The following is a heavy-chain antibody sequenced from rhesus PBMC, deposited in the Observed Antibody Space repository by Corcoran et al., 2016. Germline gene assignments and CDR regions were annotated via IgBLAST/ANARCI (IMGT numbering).Heavy chain of an antibody. CDR2: SPPNKGKK. CDR3: ARDDGYNGNRLDF. CDR1: GFSFTRHS. D-gene: IGHD5-30*01. J-gene: IGHJ4*01. Sequence: QVQLVQSGSEIRQPGASVRLSCQPSGFSFTRHSIHWIRQAPGQGLEWIGLSPPNKGKKEFAQIFQDRVSMTTDTSTSTGYMELSSLRSEDTALYYCARDDGYNGNRLDFWGQGVLVTVSS. V-gene: IGHV1-180*01.